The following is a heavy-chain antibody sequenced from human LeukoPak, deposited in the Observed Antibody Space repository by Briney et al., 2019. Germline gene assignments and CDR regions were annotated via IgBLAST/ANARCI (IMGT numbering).Heavy chain of an antibody. CDR3: AKDHDYGAVSGWFDP. J-gene: IGHJ5*02. CDR1: GFTFSGYG. V-gene: IGHV3-30*02. D-gene: IGHD4-17*01. CDR2: IRCGGSSK. Sequence: GGSLRLSCAASGFTFSGYGMHWVRQSPGKGLEWVAFIRCGGSSKYYADSVKGRLTISRDNSKNTLYLQMNSLGAEDTAVYYCAKDHDYGAVSGWFDPWGQGTLVTVSS.